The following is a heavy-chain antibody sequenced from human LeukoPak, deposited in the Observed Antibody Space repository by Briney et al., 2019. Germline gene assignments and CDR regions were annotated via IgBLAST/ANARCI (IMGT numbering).Heavy chain of an antibody. CDR3: ARTSSGRRPLDAFDI. CDR2: ISSSSSYI. CDR1: GFTFSSYA. V-gene: IGHV3-21*01. D-gene: IGHD6-19*01. J-gene: IGHJ3*02. Sequence: PEGSLRLSCAASGFTFSSYARSWVRQAPGKGLEWISSISSSSSYIYYADSVKGRFTISRDNAKNSLYLQMNSLRAEDTAVYYCARTSSGRRPLDAFDIWGQGIMVTVSS.